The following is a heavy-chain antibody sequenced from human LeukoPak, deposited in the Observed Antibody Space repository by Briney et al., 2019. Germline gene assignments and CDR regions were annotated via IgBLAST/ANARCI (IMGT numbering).Heavy chain of an antibody. J-gene: IGHJ4*02. CDR2: MSYVGIT. Sequence: SETLSLTCTVSGDSISSTTYWWGWIRQSPGKGLEWIGSMSYVGITSYNPSLKSRATISVDTSKNQFSLMLSSVTAADTPVYYCTRLPLDYSLDHWGQGTPVSVSS. V-gene: IGHV4-39*01. D-gene: IGHD4-11*01. CDR1: GDSISSTTYW. CDR3: TRLPLDYSLDH.